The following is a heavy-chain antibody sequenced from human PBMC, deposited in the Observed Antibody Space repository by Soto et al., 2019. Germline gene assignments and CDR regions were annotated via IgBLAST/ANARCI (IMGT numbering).Heavy chain of an antibody. V-gene: IGHV4-61*01. CDR1: GASLRSGTYY. D-gene: IGHD3-10*01. Sequence: WETLSLTCTVSGASLRSGTYYWSWIRQPPGKGLEWIGYISHSGRTNYDPSLKSRLTMSVDTSQNQFSLQLNSVTAADTAVYYCSYGSSFDYWGQGTLVTVSS. J-gene: IGHJ4*02. CDR3: SYGSSFDY. CDR2: ISHSGRT.